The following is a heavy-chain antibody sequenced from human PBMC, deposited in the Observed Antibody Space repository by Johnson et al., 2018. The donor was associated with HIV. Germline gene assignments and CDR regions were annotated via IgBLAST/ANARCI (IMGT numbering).Heavy chain of an antibody. CDR1: GFTFDDYA. D-gene: IGHD6-13*01. CDR3: SKDSSSWTRGACDS. V-gene: IGHV3-9*01. Sequence: VQLVESGGGLVPPGRSLRLSCAASGFTFDDYAMHWVRQAPGKGLEWVSGISWNSGSIGYADSVKGRFTISRDNDKNSLYLQMNSLRAEDTALYYCSKDSSSWTRGACDSWGQGTMVTVAS. J-gene: IGHJ3*02. CDR2: ISWNSGSI.